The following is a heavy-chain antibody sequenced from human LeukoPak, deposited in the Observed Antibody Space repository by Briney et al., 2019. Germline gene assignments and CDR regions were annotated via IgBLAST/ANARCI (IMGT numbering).Heavy chain of an antibody. CDR3: ASLFRVVVPAARYFQH. CDR1: GYTFTGYY. CDR2: INPNSGGT. D-gene: IGHD2-2*01. Sequence: GASVKVSCKASGYTFTGYYMHWVRQAPGQGLEWMGWINPNSGGTNYAQKFQGRVTMTRDTSISTAYMELSRLRSDDTAVYYCASLFRVVVPAARYFQHWGQGTLVTVSS. J-gene: IGHJ1*01. V-gene: IGHV1-2*02.